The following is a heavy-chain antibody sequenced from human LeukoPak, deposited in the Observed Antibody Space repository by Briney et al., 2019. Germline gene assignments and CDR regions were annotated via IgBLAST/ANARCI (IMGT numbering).Heavy chain of an antibody. Sequence: SETLSLTCAVYGGSFSGYYWSWIRQPPGKGLEWIGEINHGGSTNYNPSLKSRVTISVDTSKNQFSLKLSSVTAADTAVYYCARVSGYSYGYFDCWGQGTLVTVSS. V-gene: IGHV4-34*01. CDR3: ARVSGYSYGYFDC. J-gene: IGHJ4*02. CDR2: INHGGST. CDR1: GGSFSGYY. D-gene: IGHD5-18*01.